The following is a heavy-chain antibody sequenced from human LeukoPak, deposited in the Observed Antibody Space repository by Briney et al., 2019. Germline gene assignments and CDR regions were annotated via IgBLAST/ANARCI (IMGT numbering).Heavy chain of an antibody. J-gene: IGHJ4*02. CDR1: GVTFNTYA. CDR3: AKGAVVPAATYYFDY. V-gene: IGHV3-23*01. Sequence: GETLSLSCAASGVTFNTYAMTWIRQPPGKGLEWVSAISDSGGSAFYADYVKGRFTISRNNAKSTLYLQMTSLRAEDTAVYYCAKGAVVPAATYYFDYWGQGTLVTVSS. D-gene: IGHD2-2*01. CDR2: ISDSGGSA.